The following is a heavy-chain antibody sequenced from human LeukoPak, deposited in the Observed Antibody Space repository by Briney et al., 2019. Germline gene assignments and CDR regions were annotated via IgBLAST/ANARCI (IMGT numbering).Heavy chain of an antibody. CDR2: ISSSSSYI. D-gene: IGHD5-24*01. CDR1: GFTFSSYS. CDR3: ARDRDGYNFRWDY. Sequence: GGSLRLSCAASGFTFSSYSMNWVRQAPGKGLEWVSSISSSSSYIYYADSVKGRFTISRDNAKNSLYLQMNSLRAEDTAVYYCARDRDGYNFRWDYWGQGTLVTVSS. V-gene: IGHV3-21*01. J-gene: IGHJ4*02.